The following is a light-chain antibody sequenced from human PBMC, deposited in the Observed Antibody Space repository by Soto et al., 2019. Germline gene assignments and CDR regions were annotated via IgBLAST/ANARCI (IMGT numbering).Light chain of an antibody. CDR2: RAS. Sequence: IVLKPSPGTLSLSPGERATLPCRASQSVSSNYLAWYQQKPGQAPKVLIYRASIRATGIPDRFTGSGSGTDFTLTISRLEPEDFAVYYCQQYGSSLPWTFGQGTKVDIK. V-gene: IGKV3-20*01. CDR1: QSVSSNY. J-gene: IGKJ1*01. CDR3: QQYGSSLPWT.